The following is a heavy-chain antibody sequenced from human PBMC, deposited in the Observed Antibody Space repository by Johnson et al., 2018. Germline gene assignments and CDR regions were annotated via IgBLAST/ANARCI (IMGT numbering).Heavy chain of an antibody. V-gene: IGHV3-33*01. CDR3: ARGDYYDSRGYYNAFDV. D-gene: IGHD3-22*01. J-gene: IGHJ3*01. CDR1: GFTFSGSA. CDR2: IWHDGSNK. Sequence: QVQLVESGGGVVQPGRSLRLSCAASGFTFSGSAMHWVRQAPGKGLEWVAVIWHDGSNKYYTDSVKGRFTISRDNSKNTLYLQMNSRRAEDTAIYYCARGDYYDSRGYYNAFDVWGQGTMVTVSS.